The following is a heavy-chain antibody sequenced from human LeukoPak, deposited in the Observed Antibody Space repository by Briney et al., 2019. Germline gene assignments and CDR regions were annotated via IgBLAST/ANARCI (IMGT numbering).Heavy chain of an antibody. V-gene: IGHV1-46*01. Sequence: ASVKVSCKASGYTFTSHYMHWVRQAPGQGLEWMGIINPSGGSTSYAQKFQGRVTMTRDTSTSTVYMELSSLRSEDTAVYYCARDLDRRIAVAGTFDYWGQGTLVTVSS. CDR2: INPSGGST. D-gene: IGHD6-19*01. CDR3: ARDLDRRIAVAGTFDY. J-gene: IGHJ4*02. CDR1: GYTFTSHY.